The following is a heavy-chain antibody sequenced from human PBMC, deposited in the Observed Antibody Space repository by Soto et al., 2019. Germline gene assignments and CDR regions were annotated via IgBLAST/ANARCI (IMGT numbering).Heavy chain of an antibody. D-gene: IGHD3-10*01. Sequence: ASVKVSCEASGYTFTSYGISWVRQAPGQGLEWMGWISAYNGNTNYAQKLQGRVTMTTDTSTSTAYMELRSLRSDDTAVYYCARGDSGDPYYYYGMDVWGQGTTVTVSS. V-gene: IGHV1-18*01. CDR3: ARGDSGDPYYYYGMDV. CDR2: ISAYNGNT. CDR1: GYTFTSYG. J-gene: IGHJ6*02.